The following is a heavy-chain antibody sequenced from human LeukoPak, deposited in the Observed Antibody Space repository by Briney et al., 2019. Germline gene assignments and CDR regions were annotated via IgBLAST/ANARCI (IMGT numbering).Heavy chain of an antibody. V-gene: IGHV3-30-3*01. D-gene: IGHD1-26*01. J-gene: IGHJ4*02. Sequence: QPGGSLRLSCAASGSTFSSYAMHWVRQAPGRGLEWVALISYDGSYEYYTDSVKGRFTISRDNSKNTLYLQMNSLRAEDTAAYYCVSAPSSNSGSYLPFDYWGQGTLVTVSS. CDR1: GSTFSSYA. CDR2: ISYDGSYE. CDR3: VSAPSSNSGSYLPFDY.